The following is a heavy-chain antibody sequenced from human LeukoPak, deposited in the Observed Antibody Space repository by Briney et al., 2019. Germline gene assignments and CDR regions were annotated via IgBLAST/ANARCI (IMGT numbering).Heavy chain of an antibody. V-gene: IGHV3-23*01. CDR1: GFTFSSYA. J-gene: IGHJ4*02. Sequence: GGSLRLSCAASGFTFSSYAMSWVRQAPGRGLDWASPISSSGTRTYYADSVKGRFTISRDNSKNTLYLQMNSLRAEDTALYYCAKDRIPTSGWESDSWGQGTVVTVSS. CDR3: AKDRIPTSGWESDS. CDR2: ISSSGTRT. D-gene: IGHD3-22*01.